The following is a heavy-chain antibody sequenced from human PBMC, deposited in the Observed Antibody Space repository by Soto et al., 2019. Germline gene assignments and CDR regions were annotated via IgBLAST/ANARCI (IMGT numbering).Heavy chain of an antibody. V-gene: IGHV3-7*01. CDR1: GLTYW. CDR2: MNQDGSEK. D-gene: IGHD5-18*01. Sequence: GGSLRLSCAASGLTYWMTWIRQAPGKGLEWVANMNQDGSEKYYEDSVKGRFTIARDKAKNSLYLEMNSLRAEDTAVYYCARVVGEGFSYGYDYFDYWGQGTLVTVSS. CDR3: ARVVGEGFSYGYDYFDY. J-gene: IGHJ4*02.